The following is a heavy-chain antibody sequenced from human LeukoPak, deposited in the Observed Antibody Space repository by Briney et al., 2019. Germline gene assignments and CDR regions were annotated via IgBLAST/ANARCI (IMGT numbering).Heavy chain of an antibody. CDR3: ARRTGSGGSCGWLAP. V-gene: IGHV5-10-1*01. CDR2: IDPSDSYT. J-gene: IGHJ5*02. D-gene: IGHD2-15*01. CDR1: GYNFTTYW. Sequence: GESLKISCQASGYNFTTYWITWVCQMPPRGLEWMGRIDPSDSYTTYNPSLQGRVTISTDKSISPAYLQWSSLKASHTAVYYCARRTGSGGSCGWLAPWGEGTLVTVSS.